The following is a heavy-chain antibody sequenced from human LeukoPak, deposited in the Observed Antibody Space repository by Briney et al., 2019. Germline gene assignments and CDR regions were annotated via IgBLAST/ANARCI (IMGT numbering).Heavy chain of an antibody. CDR1: GGSISSGGYY. CDR2: IYYSGST. CDR3: ARDSTPLYYFDY. J-gene: IGHJ4*02. V-gene: IGHV4-61*08. Sequence: PSQTLSLTCTVSGGSISSGGYYWSWIRQPPGKGLEWIGYIYYSGSTNYNPSLKSRVTISVDTSKNQFSLKLSSVTAADTAVYYCARDSTPLYYFDYWGQGTLVTVSS.